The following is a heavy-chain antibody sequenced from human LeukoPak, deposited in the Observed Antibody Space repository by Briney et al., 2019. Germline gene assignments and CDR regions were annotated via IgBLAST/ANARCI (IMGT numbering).Heavy chain of an antibody. J-gene: IGHJ4*02. Sequence: GASVKVSCKASGYASTTYDINWVRQATGQGLEWMGWMNPKSGKTGSARRFQGRVTFTRNTSISTAYMELSGLRSEDTAVYYCARGRSTGYPYYFEYWGQGTLVTVSS. V-gene: IGHV1-8*03. CDR3: ARGRSTGYPYYFEY. CDR2: MNPKSGKT. CDR1: GYASTTYD. D-gene: IGHD5-12*01.